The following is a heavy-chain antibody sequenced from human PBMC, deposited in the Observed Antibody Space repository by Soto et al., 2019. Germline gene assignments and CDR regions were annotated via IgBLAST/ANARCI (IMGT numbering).Heavy chain of an antibody. CDR1: GGSISSGGYY. V-gene: IGHV4-31*03. CDR3: ARDDYYGSGSYSSKVGGMDV. J-gene: IGHJ6*02. CDR2: IYYSGST. Sequence: QVQLQESGPGLVKPSQTLSLTCTVSGGSISSGGYYWSWIRQHPGKGLEWMGYIYYSGSTYYNPCLKSRVTGSVDTSKNQFSLKLSSVTAADTAVYYCARDDYYGSGSYSSKVGGMDVWGQGTPVTVSS. D-gene: IGHD3-10*01.